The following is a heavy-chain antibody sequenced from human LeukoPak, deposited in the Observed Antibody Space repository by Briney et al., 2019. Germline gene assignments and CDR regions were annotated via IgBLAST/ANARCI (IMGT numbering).Heavy chain of an antibody. Sequence: GGSLRLSCAASGFTFSTYAMSWVRQAPGKGLEWVSGISWNSGSIGYADSVKGRFTISRDNAKNSLYLQMNSLRAEDTALYYCAKDLLAPYGSGSYYSPIFDYWGQGTLVTVSS. J-gene: IGHJ4*02. V-gene: IGHV3-9*01. CDR2: ISWNSGSI. D-gene: IGHD3-10*01. CDR1: GFTFSTYA. CDR3: AKDLLAPYGSGSYYSPIFDY.